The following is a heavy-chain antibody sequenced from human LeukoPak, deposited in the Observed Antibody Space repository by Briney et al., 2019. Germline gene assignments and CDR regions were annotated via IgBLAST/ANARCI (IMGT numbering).Heavy chain of an antibody. D-gene: IGHD3-10*01. Sequence: ASVKVSCKASGYTFTSYGISWVRQAPGQGLEWMGWISAYNGNTNYAQELQGRVTMTTDTSTSTAYMELRSLRSDDTAVYYCARLLMVRGVPYYFDYWGQGTLVTVSS. CDR2: ISAYNGNT. CDR1: GYTFTSYG. J-gene: IGHJ4*02. CDR3: ARLLMVRGVPYYFDY. V-gene: IGHV1-18*01.